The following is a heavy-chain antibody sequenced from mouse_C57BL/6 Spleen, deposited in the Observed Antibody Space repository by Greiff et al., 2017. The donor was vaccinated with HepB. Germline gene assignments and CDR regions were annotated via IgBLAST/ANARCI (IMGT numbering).Heavy chain of an antibody. CDR1: GFTFSDYG. V-gene: IGHV5-17*01. CDR3: ARGGSVPWFAY. Sequence: EVKLQESGGGLVKPGGSLKLSCAASGFTFSDYGMHWVRQAPEKGLEWVAYISSGSSTIYYADTVKGRFTISRDNAKNTLFLQMTSLRSEDTAMYYCARGGSVPWFAYWGQGTLVTVSA. D-gene: IGHD1-1*01. J-gene: IGHJ3*01. CDR2: ISSGSSTI.